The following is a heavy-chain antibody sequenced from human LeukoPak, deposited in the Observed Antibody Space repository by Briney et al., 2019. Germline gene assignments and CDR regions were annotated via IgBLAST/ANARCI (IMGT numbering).Heavy chain of an antibody. V-gene: IGHV3-74*01. Sequence: GGSLRLSCVPSGFTFSIYWMHWVRHAPGKGLLWVSRINGDGSSTHYADSVKGRFTISRDNAKNTLYLQMNSLRAEDTAVYYCARASTTVPNLLDNWGQGTLVTVSS. CDR2: INGDGSST. CDR1: GFTFSIYW. CDR3: ARASTTVPNLLDN. D-gene: IGHD4-17*01. J-gene: IGHJ4*02.